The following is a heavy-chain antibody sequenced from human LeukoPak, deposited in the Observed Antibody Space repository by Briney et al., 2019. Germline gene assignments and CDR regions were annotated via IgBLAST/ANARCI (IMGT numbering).Heavy chain of an antibody. Sequence: GGSLRLSREASGFTFTSYAMHWVRQAPGKGLEWVSSITSSGDGTFYTDSLSGRFTISRDNAKKVVFLQMKSLRRGDSALYFCAKGTDTTGRQNFHIWGQGTLVTVSS. CDR1: GFTFTSYA. CDR2: ITSSGDGT. CDR3: AKGTDTTGRQNFHI. D-gene: IGHD1-1*01. V-gene: IGHV3-23*01. J-gene: IGHJ1*01.